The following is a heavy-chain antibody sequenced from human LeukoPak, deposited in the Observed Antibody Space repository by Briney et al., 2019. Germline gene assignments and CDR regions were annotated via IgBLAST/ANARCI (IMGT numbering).Heavy chain of an antibody. CDR3: ARVYTVTTLDAFDI. CDR1: GGSISSYY. CDR2: IYYSGST. J-gene: IGHJ3*02. V-gene: IGHV4-59*01. D-gene: IGHD4-17*01. Sequence: PSETLSLTCTVSGGSISSYYWSWIRQPPGKGLEWIGYIYYSGSTNYNPSLKGRVTISVDTSKNQFSLKLSSVTAADTAVYYCARVYTVTTLDAFDIWGQGTMVTVSS.